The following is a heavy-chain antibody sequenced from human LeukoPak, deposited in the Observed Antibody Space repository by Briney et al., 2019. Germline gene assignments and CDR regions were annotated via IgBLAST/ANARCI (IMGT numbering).Heavy chain of an antibody. D-gene: IGHD4/OR15-4a*01. CDR2: ITSNGGST. V-gene: IGHV3-64*01. CDR3: ARGRTPLWWSGDAFAI. J-gene: IGHJ3*02. Sequence: GGSLRLSCAASGFTFSSYAMHWVRHAPGRGLEYVSAITSNGGSTYYANSAKGGFTISRDNSKNTLYLQLGSLRAQYMAVYYCARGRTPLWWSGDAFAIWGQGTMVTVPS. CDR1: GFTFSSYA.